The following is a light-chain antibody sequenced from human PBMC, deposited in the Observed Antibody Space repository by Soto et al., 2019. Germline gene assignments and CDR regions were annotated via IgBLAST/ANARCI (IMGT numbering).Light chain of an antibody. CDR2: EGS. J-gene: IGLJ1*01. Sequence: QSALTQPASVSGSPGQSITISCTATSSDVGSYNLVSWYQQHPGKAPKLMIYEGSKRPSGVCNRFSGSKSGNTASLPISGLQAEDEADYYCCSYAGSSTFVFGTGTKLTVL. CDR3: CSYAGSSTFV. V-gene: IGLV2-23*03. CDR1: SSDVGSYNL.